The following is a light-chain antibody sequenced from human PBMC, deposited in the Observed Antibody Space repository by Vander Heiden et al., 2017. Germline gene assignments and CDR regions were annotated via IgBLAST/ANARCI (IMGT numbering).Light chain of an antibody. J-gene: IGLJ1*01. Sequence: QSALTPPASVSGSPGQSITISCTGTSSDVGSYNLVSWYQQHPGKAPKLMIYEVSKRPSGVSNRFSGSKSGNTASLTISGLQAEGEADYYCCSYAGSSTYVFGTGTKVTVL. CDR1: SSDVGSYNL. CDR3: CSYAGSSTYV. CDR2: EVS. V-gene: IGLV2-23*02.